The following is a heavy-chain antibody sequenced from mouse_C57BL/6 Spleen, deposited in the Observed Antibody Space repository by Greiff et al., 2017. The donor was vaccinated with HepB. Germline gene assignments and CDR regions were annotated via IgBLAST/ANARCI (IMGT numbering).Heavy chain of an antibody. CDR3: ARDNRDAMDY. V-gene: IGHV1-26*01. CDR2: INPNNGGT. J-gene: IGHJ4*01. CDR1: GYTFTDYY. Sequence: EVQLQQSGPELAKPGASVKISCKASGYTFTDYYMNWVKQSHGKSLEWIGDINPNNGGTSYNQKFKGKATMTVDKSSSTAYMELRSLTSEDSAVYYCARDNRDAMDYWGQGTSVTVSS. D-gene: IGHD1-3*01.